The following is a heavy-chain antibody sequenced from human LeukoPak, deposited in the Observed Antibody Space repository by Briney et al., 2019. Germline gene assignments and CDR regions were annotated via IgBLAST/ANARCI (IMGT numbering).Heavy chain of an antibody. CDR2: IXYXGXX. CDR3: ARXGWYPESFQX. J-gene: IGHJ1*01. Sequence: SETLSLTCTXXGXXXXXXXXXXXXXXXXXXLXXXXXIXYXGXXXYNPXLKXRXTISVDTSKNQFSLKLSSVTAADTAVYYXARXGWYPESFQXWGQGALVTVSS. CDR1: GXXXXXXX. V-gene: IGHV4-59*01. D-gene: IGHD6-19*01.